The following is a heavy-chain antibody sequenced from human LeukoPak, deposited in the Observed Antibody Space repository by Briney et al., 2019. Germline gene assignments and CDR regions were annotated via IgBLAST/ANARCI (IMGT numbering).Heavy chain of an antibody. CDR1: RFIFRNSW. J-gene: IGHJ3*02. CDR2: IKSKADGGTP. Sequence: GGSLRLSCAASRFIFRNSWMNWVRQAPGKGLEWVGRIKSKADGGTPDYAAPVKGRFTISRDDSKNTLYLQMNGLKTEDTALYYCTRASGSLGSFDIWGQGTMVTVSS. V-gene: IGHV3-15*01. D-gene: IGHD1-26*01. CDR3: TRASGSLGSFDI.